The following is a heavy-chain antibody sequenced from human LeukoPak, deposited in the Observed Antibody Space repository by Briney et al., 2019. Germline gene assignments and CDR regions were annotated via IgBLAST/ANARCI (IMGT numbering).Heavy chain of an antibody. CDR3: ARHYGILTGYSQFDY. Sequence: GESLKISCKGSGYSFTSYWIGWVRQMPGKGLEWMGIIYPGDSDTRYSPSFQGQVTISADKSISTAYLQWSSLKASDTAVYYCARHYGILTGYSQFDYWGQGTLVTVSS. CDR1: GYSFTSYW. V-gene: IGHV5-51*01. J-gene: IGHJ4*02. D-gene: IGHD3-9*01. CDR2: IYPGDSDT.